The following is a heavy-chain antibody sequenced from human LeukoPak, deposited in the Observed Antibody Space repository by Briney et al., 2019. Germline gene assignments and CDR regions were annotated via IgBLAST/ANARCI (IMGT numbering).Heavy chain of an antibody. CDR3: ARARASHTNYYYYYYMDV. CDR2: IRSDGSNK. V-gene: IGHV3-30*02. CDR1: GFSFSSYG. J-gene: IGHJ6*03. Sequence: GGSLRLSCAGSGFSFSSYGMHWVRQAPGKGLEWMAFIRSDGSNKYYADSVKGRFTISRDNSKNTLYLQMNSLRAEDTAVYYCARARASHTNYYYYYYMDVWGKGTTVTVSS. D-gene: IGHD2-2*01.